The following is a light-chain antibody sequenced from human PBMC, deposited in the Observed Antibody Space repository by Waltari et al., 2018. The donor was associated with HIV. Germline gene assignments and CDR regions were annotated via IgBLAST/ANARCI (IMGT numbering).Light chain of an antibody. V-gene: IGKV3-15*01. Sequence: ERVMTQSPATLSVSPGERATLSCRASQSVSSNLAWYQQRPGQAPRVLIYGASTRATGIPARFSGSGSGTEFTLTISSLQSEDLAVYYCQQYNNSPGTFGQGTKVEIK. CDR2: GAS. CDR3: QQYNNSPGT. J-gene: IGKJ1*01. CDR1: QSVSSN.